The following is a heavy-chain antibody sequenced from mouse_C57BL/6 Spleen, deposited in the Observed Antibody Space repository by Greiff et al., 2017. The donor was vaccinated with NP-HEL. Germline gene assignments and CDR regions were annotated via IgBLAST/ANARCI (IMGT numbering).Heavy chain of an antibody. V-gene: IGHV1-64*01. J-gene: IGHJ4*01. CDR3: ARSDYGSSLRGYYYAMDY. Sequence: VQLQQPGAELVKPGASVKLSCKASGYTFTSYWMHWVKQRPGQGLEWIGMIHPNSGSTNYNEKFKSKATLTVDKSSSTAYMQLSSLTSEDSAVYYCARSDYGSSLRGYYYAMDYWGQGTSVTVSS. CDR2: IHPNSGST. D-gene: IGHD1-1*01. CDR1: GYTFTSYW.